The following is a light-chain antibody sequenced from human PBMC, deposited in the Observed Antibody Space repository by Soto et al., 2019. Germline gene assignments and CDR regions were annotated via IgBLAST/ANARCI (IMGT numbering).Light chain of an antibody. CDR1: SSDIGSYNL. Sequence: QSVLSQPASVSGSPGQSVTISCTGTSSDIGSYNLVSWYHHHPGQAPKLVIYEVNKRPSVDSNRFSGSKSGNTASLTIAGLQPDDEGEYYCCSYAGGRTFVVFGAGTKLTVL. CDR3: CSYAGGRTFVV. V-gene: IGLV2-23*02. J-gene: IGLJ3*02. CDR2: EVN.